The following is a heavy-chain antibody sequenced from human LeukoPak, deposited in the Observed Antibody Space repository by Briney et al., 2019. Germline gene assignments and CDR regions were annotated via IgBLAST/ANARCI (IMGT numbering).Heavy chain of an antibody. D-gene: IGHD3-3*01. CDR3: ARGGYDFWSGYYRGFNYYYGMDV. Sequence: SETLSLTCAVYGGSFSGYYWSWIRQPPGKGLEWIGEINHSGSTNYNPSLKSRVTMSVDTSKNQFSLKLSSVTAADTAVYYCARGGYDFWSGYYRGFNYYYGMDVWGQGTTVTVSS. J-gene: IGHJ6*02. CDR1: GGSFSGYY. V-gene: IGHV4-34*01. CDR2: INHSGST.